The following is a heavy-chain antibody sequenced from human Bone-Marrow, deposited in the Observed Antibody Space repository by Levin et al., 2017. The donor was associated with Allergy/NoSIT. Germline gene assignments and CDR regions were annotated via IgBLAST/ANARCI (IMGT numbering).Heavy chain of an antibody. V-gene: IGHV3-9*01. J-gene: IGHJ4*02. CDR3: TKDIGLGYHSGYFDF. CDR2: INWNSANI. Sequence: GGSLRLSCAASGFAFGDYAMHWVRQAPGKGLEWVSSINWNSANIDYADSVKGRFTVSRDNAKNSLYLQMNSLRPEDTALYYCTKDIGLGYHSGYFDFWGQGSLITVSS. D-gene: IGHD3-22*01. CDR1: GFAFGDYA.